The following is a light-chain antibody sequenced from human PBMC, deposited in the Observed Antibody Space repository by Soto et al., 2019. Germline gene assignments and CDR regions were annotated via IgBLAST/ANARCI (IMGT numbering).Light chain of an antibody. J-gene: IGKJ1*01. CDR2: GAS. CDR3: QQYGSSGT. V-gene: IGKV3-20*01. Sequence: TTSPLPLSVPPGERATLSCRASQTISNTFLAWYQQKPGQAPRLLIYGASNRATGIPDRFSGSGSGTDFTLTISRLEPEDFAVYYCQQYGSSGTFGQGTKVDIK. CDR1: QTISNTF.